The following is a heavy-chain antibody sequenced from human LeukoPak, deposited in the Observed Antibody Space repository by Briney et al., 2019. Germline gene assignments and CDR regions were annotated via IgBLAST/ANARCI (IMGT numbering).Heavy chain of an antibody. D-gene: IGHD2-15*01. CDR3: ARAECSSGSCSNDY. V-gene: IGHV1-2*02. J-gene: IGHJ4*02. CDR1: GYTFTGYY. Sequence: GASVKVSCKASGYTFTGYYMHWVRQAPGQRPEWMGWINPISGGTKYAQKFQGRVTMTRDTSSSTAYMELSRLRSDDTAVYYCARAECSSGSCSNDYWGQGTLVTVSS. CDR2: INPISGGT.